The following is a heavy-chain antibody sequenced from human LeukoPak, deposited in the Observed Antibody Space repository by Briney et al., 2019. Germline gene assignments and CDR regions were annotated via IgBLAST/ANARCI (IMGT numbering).Heavy chain of an antibody. Sequence: GGSLRLSCAASGFVFTNYWMSWIRQAPGKGLEWVANINQDGSEKHYVDSVKGRFTVSRDNARNSLFLQMNSLRAEDTSVYYCARDYRSSWYVRGQGTLVTVSS. J-gene: IGHJ4*02. CDR3: ARDYRSSWYV. CDR1: GFVFTNYW. CDR2: INQDGSEK. D-gene: IGHD6-13*01. V-gene: IGHV3-7*03.